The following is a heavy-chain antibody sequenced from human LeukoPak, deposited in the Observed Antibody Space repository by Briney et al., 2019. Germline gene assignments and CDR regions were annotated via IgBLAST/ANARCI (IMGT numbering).Heavy chain of an antibody. CDR3: AALTMVRGVIKRWFDP. CDR2: INYSGNT. CDR1: GGSISSYY. J-gene: IGHJ5*02. V-gene: IGHV4-59*08. Sequence: SETLSLTCTVSGGSISSYYWSWIRQPPGKELEWIGYINYSGNTNYNPSLKSRVTISVDTSKKQFSLKLSSVTAADTAVFYCAALTMVRGVIKRWFDPWGQGILVTVSS. D-gene: IGHD3-10*01.